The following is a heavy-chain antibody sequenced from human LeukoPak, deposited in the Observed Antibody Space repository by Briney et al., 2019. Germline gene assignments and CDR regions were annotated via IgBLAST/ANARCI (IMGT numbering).Heavy chain of an antibody. CDR2: IIPIFGTA. J-gene: IGHJ3*02. CDR1: GGTFSSYA. CDR3: ARDTTTPPHAFDI. D-gene: IGHD1-1*01. V-gene: IGHV1-69*13. Sequence: SVKVSCKASGGTFSSYAISWVRQAPGQGLEWMGGIIPIFGTANYAQKFQGRVTITADESTSTAYMELSSLRSEDTAAYYCARDTTTPPHAFDIWGQGTMVTVS.